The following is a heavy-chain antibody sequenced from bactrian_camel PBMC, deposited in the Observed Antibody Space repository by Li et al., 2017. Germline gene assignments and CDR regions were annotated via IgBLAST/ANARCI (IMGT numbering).Heavy chain of an antibody. CDR1: GFTFSSYV. V-gene: IGHV3S40*01. CDR3: ASGRKIATMSFFTN. CDR2: IKRDAITT. Sequence: VQLVESGGGLVQPGGSLRLSCAASGFTFSSYVMSWVRQAPGKGLEWVAGIKRDAITTYYSNSVRGRFTVSRDNAKNTIYLQMNNLQTADTAMYFCASGRKIATMSFFTNWGQGTQVTVS. J-gene: IGHJ4*01. D-gene: IGHD4*01.